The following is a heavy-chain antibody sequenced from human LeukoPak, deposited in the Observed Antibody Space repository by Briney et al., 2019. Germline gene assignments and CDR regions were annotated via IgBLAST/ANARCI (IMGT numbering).Heavy chain of an antibody. V-gene: IGHV4-59*08. CDR1: GGSISRYY. Sequence: SETLSLTCTVSGGSISRYYWSWIRQSPGKGLEWIGYIYYSGSTNYNPSLKSRVTISVDTSKNQFFLKLSSVTAADTAVYYCARRSRMTTIDAFDIWGQGTMVTVSS. J-gene: IGHJ3*02. D-gene: IGHD5-24*01. CDR2: IYYSGST. CDR3: ARRSRMTTIDAFDI.